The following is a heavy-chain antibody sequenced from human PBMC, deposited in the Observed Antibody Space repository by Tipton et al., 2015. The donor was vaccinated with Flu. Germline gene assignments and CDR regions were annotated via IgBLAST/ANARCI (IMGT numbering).Heavy chain of an antibody. J-gene: IGHJ6*02. CDR3: ARDLAYYDILTGYQGYYYYGMDV. V-gene: IGHV6-1*01. D-gene: IGHD3-9*01. CDR1: GDSVPSNSAA. Sequence: GLVKPSQTLSLTCAISGDSVPSNSAAWNWIRQSPSRGLEWLGRTYYRSKWYNDYAVSVKSRITINPDTSKNQFSLQLNSVTPEDTAVYYCARDLAYYDILTGYQGYYYYGMDVWGQGTTVTVSS. CDR2: TYYRSKWYN.